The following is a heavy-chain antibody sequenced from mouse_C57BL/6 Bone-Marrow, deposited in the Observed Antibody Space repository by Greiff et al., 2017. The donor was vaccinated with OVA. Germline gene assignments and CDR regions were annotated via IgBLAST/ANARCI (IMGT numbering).Heavy chain of an antibody. CDR3: ARDGGWEGYFDV. CDR2: SRNKANDYTT. Sequence: EVMLVESGGGLVQSGRSLRLSCATSGFTFSDFYMEWVRQAPGKGLEWIAASRNKANDYTTEYSASVKGRFIVSRDTSQSILYLQMNALRAEDTAIYYCARDGGWEGYFDVWGTGTTVTVSS. J-gene: IGHJ1*03. D-gene: IGHD4-1*01. V-gene: IGHV7-1*01. CDR1: GFTFSDFY.